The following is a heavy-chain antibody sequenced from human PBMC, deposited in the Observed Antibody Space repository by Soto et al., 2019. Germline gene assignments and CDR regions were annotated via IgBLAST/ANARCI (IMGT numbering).Heavy chain of an antibody. CDR1: GFSLSNAGLG. J-gene: IGHJ5*02. V-gene: IGHV2-26*04. D-gene: IGHD6-13*01. CDR3: ASTYSTSWYWFDP. Sequence: QVTVKESGPVLVKPTETLTLTCTVSGFSLSNAGLGVSWIRQPPGKALEWLAHIFSNDEKSYSTSLKSRLTISNDASKIQVVLTMTNMDPVDTATYYCASTYSTSWYWFDPWGQGTLVTVSS. CDR2: IFSNDEK.